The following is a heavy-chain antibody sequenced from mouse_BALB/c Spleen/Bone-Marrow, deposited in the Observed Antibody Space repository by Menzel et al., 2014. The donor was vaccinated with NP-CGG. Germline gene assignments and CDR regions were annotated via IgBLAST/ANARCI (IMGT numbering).Heavy chain of an antibody. CDR3: ARGGDWFFDV. V-gene: IGHV3-6*02. J-gene: IGHJ1*01. CDR1: GYSITGGYY. Sequence: VQLKQSGPGLVKPSQSLSLTCSVSGYSITGGYYWNWIRQFPGSKLEWMDYISYDGSNNYNPSLKNRISITRDTSKNQFFPRLNSVTTEDTATYYCARGGDWFFDVWGAGATVTVSS. CDR2: ISYDGSN.